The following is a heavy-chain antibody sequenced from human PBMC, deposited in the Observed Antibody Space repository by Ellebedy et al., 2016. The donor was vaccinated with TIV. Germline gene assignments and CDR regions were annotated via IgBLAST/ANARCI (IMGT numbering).Heavy chain of an antibody. CDR1: GFTFDDYA. CDR2: ISWNSGSI. V-gene: IGHV3-9*01. D-gene: IGHD1-26*01. J-gene: IGHJ4*02. Sequence: GGSLRLXXAASGFTFDDYAMHWVRQAPGKGLEWVSGISWNSGSIGYADSVKGRFTISRDNAKNSLYLQMNSLRAEDTALYYCAKDWENGIVGATSLFDYWGQGTLVTVSS. CDR3: AKDWENGIVGATSLFDY.